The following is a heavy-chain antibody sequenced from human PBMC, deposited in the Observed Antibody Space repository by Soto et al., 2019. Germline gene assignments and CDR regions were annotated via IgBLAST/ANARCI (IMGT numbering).Heavy chain of an antibody. CDR3: ARLYTSGWYFDH. D-gene: IGHD6-19*01. Sequence: EVQLVESGGGLVQPGGSLRLSCAASGFTFSSYSMNWVRQAPGKGLEWLSYITRSSSPIYYADSVKGRLTISRDNGKNSLYLQMNSLRDEDTAVYYCARLYTSGWYFDHWGQGTLVTVSS. CDR2: ITRSSSPI. V-gene: IGHV3-48*02. CDR1: GFTFSSYS. J-gene: IGHJ4*02.